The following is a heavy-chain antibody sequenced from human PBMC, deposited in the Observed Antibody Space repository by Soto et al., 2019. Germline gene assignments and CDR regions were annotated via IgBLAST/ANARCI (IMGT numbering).Heavy chain of an antibody. CDR3: ARGQEYQLEFDY. V-gene: IGHV4-59*01. Sequence: SETLSLTCTVSGGSISSYYWSWIRQPPGKGLEWIGYIYNSGTTNYNPSLKSRVTISVDTAKNQFSLKLTSVTAADTAVYYCARGQEYQLEFDYWGQGTMVTVSS. CDR1: GGSISSYY. D-gene: IGHD2-2*01. CDR2: IYNSGTT. J-gene: IGHJ4*02.